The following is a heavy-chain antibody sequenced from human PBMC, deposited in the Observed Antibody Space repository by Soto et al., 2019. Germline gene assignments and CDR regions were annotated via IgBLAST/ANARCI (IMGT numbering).Heavy chain of an antibody. D-gene: IGHD3-16*01. CDR1: GFTFSHYG. V-gene: IGHV3-30*18. CDR3: AKGPAGGDTHRSADY. CDR2: IRNDGSNE. J-gene: IGHJ4*02. Sequence: PGRSLRLSCAASGFTFSHYGMHWVRQAPGKGLEWVAVIRNDGSNEYYADSVKGRFTISRDNPKHTLYLQMNSLRAEDTAVYYCAKGPAGGDTHRSADYWGQGALVTFS.